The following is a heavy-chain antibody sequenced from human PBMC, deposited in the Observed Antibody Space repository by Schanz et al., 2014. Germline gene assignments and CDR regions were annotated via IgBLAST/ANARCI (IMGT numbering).Heavy chain of an antibody. CDR3: ARDVPINDY. J-gene: IGHJ4*02. V-gene: IGHV1-18*01. Sequence: QVQLVQSGGEVKKPGASATVSCKASGYTFNNHGISWVRQAPGQGLEWMGWISVYHGHTTYAQKFQGRVTMTTDTSTSTVNMELSSLRSEDTAVYYCARDVPINDYWGQGTPVTVSS. CDR1: GYTFNNHG. D-gene: IGHD2-2*01. CDR2: ISVYHGHT.